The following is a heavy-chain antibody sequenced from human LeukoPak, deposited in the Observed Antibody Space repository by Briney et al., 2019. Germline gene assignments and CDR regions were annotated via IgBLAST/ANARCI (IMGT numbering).Heavy chain of an antibody. J-gene: IGHJ3*02. D-gene: IGHD6-6*01. V-gene: IGHV1-69*06. CDR1: GGTFSSYA. CDR3: AAPGTYEYSSSSVAFDI. CDR2: IIPIFGTA. Sequence: SVKVSCKASGGTFSSYAISWVRQAPGQGLEWMGGIIPIFGTANYAQKFQGRVTITADKSTSTAYMELSSLRSEDTAVYYCAAPGTYEYSSSSVAFDIWGQGTMVTVSS.